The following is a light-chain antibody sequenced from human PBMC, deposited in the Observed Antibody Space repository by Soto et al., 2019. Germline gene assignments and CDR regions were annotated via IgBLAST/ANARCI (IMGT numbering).Light chain of an antibody. CDR2: RNN. CDR1: SSNIGSNY. V-gene: IGLV1-47*01. CDR3: AAWDGSLSEV. Sequence: QSALTQPPSASGTPGQRVTISCSGSSSNIGSNYVYWYQQLPGTAPKLLIYRNNRRPSGVPDRFSGSKSGTSASLAISGLRSEDEADYYCAAWDGSLSEVFGTGTKVTVL. J-gene: IGLJ1*01.